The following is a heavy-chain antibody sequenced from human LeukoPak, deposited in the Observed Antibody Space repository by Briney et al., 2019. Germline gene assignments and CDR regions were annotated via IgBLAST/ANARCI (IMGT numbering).Heavy chain of an antibody. Sequence: PSETLSLTCTVSGGSISSYYWSWIRQPPGKGLEWIGYIYYSGSTNYNPSLKSRVTISVDTSKNQFSLKLSSVTAADTAVYCCAREDIVVVVAVTGGMDVWGQGTTVTVSS. CDR1: GGSISSYY. D-gene: IGHD2-15*01. J-gene: IGHJ6*02. V-gene: IGHV4-59*01. CDR2: IYYSGST. CDR3: AREDIVVVVAVTGGMDV.